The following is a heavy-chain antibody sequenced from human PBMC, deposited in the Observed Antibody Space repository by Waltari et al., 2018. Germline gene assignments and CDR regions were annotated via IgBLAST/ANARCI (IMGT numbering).Heavy chain of an antibody. V-gene: IGHV5-51*01. CDR2: IYPGDSDT. CDR1: GYSFTGYW. Sequence: EVQLVQAGAEVKKPGESPKISCKGSGYSFTGYWIGWGRQVPGKGLEWMGVIYPGDSDTRYSPPFQGQVTISADKSISTAYLQWSSLKASDTAMYYCARQVGAKYYYGMDVWGQGTTVTVSS. J-gene: IGHJ6*02. D-gene: IGHD1-26*01. CDR3: ARQVGAKYYYGMDV.